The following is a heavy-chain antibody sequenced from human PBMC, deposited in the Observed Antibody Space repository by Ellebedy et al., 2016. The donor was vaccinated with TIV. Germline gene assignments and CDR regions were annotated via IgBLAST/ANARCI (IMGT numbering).Heavy chain of an antibody. V-gene: IGHV3-7*01. CDR3: ARVVCTGGDCYPGD. J-gene: IGHJ4*02. CDR2: INQVGSGK. Sequence: GESLKISCAASGFTFSSYWMSRVRQAPGKGLEWVANINQVGSGKYYLDSVKGRFTISRDNAKNSLFLQMNSLRAEDTAVYYCARVVCTGGDCYPGDWGQGTLVTVSS. CDR1: GFTFSSYW. D-gene: IGHD2-8*02.